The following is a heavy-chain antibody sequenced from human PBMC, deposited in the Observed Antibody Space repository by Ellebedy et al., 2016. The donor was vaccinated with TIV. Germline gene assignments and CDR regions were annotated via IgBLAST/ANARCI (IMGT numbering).Heavy chain of an antibody. V-gene: IGHV1-2*04. CDR3: ARGTFDWLLWDNWFDP. Sequence: ASVKVSXKASGYTFTGYYMHWVRQAPGQGLEWMGWINPNSGGTNYAQKFQGWVTMTRDTSISTAYMELSRLRSDDTAVYYCARGTFDWLLWDNWFDPWGQGTLVTVSS. D-gene: IGHD3-9*01. J-gene: IGHJ5*02. CDR1: GYTFTGYY. CDR2: INPNSGGT.